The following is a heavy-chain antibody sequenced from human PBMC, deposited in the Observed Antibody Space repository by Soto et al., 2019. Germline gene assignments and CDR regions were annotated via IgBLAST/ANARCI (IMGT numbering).Heavy chain of an antibody. CDR2: MNPYNGNA. J-gene: IGHJ4*02. Sequence: SVKGACKSSVYTLNTYATCVLRQATGQGLEWMGWMNPYNGNAGYSQKFQGRVTVTRNTSIRTVYMELSGLRRDDTAVYYCARRKERSGPHYFDYWGQGSQVTVSS. CDR3: ARRKERSGPHYFDY. D-gene: IGHD6-25*01. CDR1: VYTLNTYA. V-gene: IGHV1-8*02.